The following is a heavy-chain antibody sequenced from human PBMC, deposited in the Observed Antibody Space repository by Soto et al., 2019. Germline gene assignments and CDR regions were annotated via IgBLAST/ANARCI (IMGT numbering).Heavy chain of an antibody. J-gene: IGHJ4*02. D-gene: IGHD5-18*01. CDR3: ASGDVDTAMVTPLGFDY. Sequence: QVQLVESGGGVVQPGRSLRLSCAASGFTFSSYAMHWVRQAPGKGLEWVAVISYDGSNKYYADSVKGRFTISRDNSKNTLYLQMNSLRAEDTAVYYCASGDVDTAMVTPLGFDYWGQGTLVTVSS. CDR1: GFTFSSYA. V-gene: IGHV3-30-3*01. CDR2: ISYDGSNK.